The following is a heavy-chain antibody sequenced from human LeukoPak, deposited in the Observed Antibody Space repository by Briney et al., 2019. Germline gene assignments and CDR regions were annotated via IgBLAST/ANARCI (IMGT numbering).Heavy chain of an antibody. Sequence: PSVTLSLTCTVSGGSISSGSYYWSWIRQPAGKGLEWIGRIYTSGSTNYNPSLKSRVTISVDTSKNQFSLKLSSVSAADTAVYYCARDGQCSGSYYDASDIWGQGTMVTVSS. D-gene: IGHD1-26*01. CDR3: ARDGQCSGSYYDASDI. J-gene: IGHJ3*02. CDR1: GGSISSGSYY. CDR2: IYTSGST. V-gene: IGHV4-61*02.